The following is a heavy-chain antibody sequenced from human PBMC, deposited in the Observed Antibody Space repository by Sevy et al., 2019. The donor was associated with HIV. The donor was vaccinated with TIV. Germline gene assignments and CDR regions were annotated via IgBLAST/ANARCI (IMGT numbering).Heavy chain of an antibody. D-gene: IGHD6-19*01. CDR1: GGSVTNNNFY. J-gene: IGHJ4*02. V-gene: IGHV4-39*01. CDR2: ILFSGST. CDR3: ARNPQWPLPHYFDY. Sequence: SETLSLTCTVSGGSVTNNNFYWGWIRRPPGKGLEWIGSILFSGSTYYSPSLKTRLTLSVVTSKNQFSLKLNSVTAADMAVYYCARNPQWPLPHYFDYWGQGILVTVSS.